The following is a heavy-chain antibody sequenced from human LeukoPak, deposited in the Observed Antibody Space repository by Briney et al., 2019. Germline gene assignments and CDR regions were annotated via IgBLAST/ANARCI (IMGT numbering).Heavy chain of an antibody. CDR3: ARGPSITILRGVAISDGFDI. Sequence: PGGSLRLSRAASGFTLSNHGMKWVGQAPGRGLEGVSFIDTTTSDKYYEDSVKGRFTNSRANAKNSLHLQMNSLGAHDTAFYYCARGPSITILRGVAISDGFDIWGQGTMVTVSS. V-gene: IGHV3-21*01. D-gene: IGHD3-10*01. CDR1: GFTLSNHG. CDR2: IDTTTSDK. J-gene: IGHJ3*02.